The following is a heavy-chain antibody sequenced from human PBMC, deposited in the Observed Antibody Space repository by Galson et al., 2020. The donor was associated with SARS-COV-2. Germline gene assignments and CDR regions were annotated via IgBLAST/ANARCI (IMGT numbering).Heavy chain of an antibody. CDR1: GFTFSSYA. Sequence: GESLKISCAASGFTFSSYAMHWVRQAPGKGLEWVAVISYDGSNKYYADSVKGRFTISRDNSKNTLCLQMNSLRAEDTAVYYCARGAITMIVVVIGYFDYWGQGTLVTVSS. CDR3: ARGAITMIVVVIGYFDY. J-gene: IGHJ4*02. D-gene: IGHD3-22*01. CDR2: ISYDGSNK. V-gene: IGHV3-30*04.